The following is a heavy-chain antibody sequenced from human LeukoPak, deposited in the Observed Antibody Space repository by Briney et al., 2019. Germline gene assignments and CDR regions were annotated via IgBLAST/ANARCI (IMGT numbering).Heavy chain of an antibody. V-gene: IGHV4-59*01. CDR1: GGSNSSYY. Sequence: ASETLSLTCTVSGGSNSSYYWSWIRQPPGKGLEWIGYIYYSGSTNYNPSLKSRVTISVDTSKNQFSLKLSSVTAADTAMYYCARGQYSGSFLGYYNWFDPWGQGTLVTVSS. D-gene: IGHD1-26*01. CDR2: IYYSGST. CDR3: ARGQYSGSFLGYYNWFDP. J-gene: IGHJ5*02.